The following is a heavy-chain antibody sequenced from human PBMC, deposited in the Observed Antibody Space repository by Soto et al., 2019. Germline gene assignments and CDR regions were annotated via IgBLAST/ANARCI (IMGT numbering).Heavy chain of an antibody. J-gene: IGHJ5*02. Sequence: SETLSLTYTVSGGSISSYYWSWIRQPPGKGLEWIGYIYYSGSTNYNPSLKSRVTISVDTSKNQFSLKLSSVTAADTAVYYCAGMYSSSWYVWFDPWGQGTLVTVSS. CDR3: AGMYSSSWYVWFDP. D-gene: IGHD6-13*01. CDR1: GGSISSYY. CDR2: IYYSGST. V-gene: IGHV4-59*08.